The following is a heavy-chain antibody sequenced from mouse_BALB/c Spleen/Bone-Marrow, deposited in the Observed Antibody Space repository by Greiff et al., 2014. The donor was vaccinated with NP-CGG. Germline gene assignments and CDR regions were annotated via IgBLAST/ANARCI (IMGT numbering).Heavy chain of an antibody. CDR2: IWADGST. D-gene: IGHD1-2*01. Sequence: VKLEESGPGLVAPSQSLSITCTVSGFSLTSYGVHWVRQPPGKGLEWLGAIWADGSTNYNSALMSRLSIRKDNSKSQVFLKMNSLQTDDTAMYYCARITTATGAMDYWGQGTSVTVSS. CDR1: GFSLTSYG. CDR3: ARITTATGAMDY. V-gene: IGHV2-9*02. J-gene: IGHJ4*01.